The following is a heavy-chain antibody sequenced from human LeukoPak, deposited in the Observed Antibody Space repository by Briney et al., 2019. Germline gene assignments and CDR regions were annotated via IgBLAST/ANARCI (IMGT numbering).Heavy chain of an antibody. CDR1: GGSISSNNW. D-gene: IGHD1-1*01. V-gene: IGHV4-4*02. Sequence: SGTLSLTCAVSGGSISSNNWWGWVRQPPGKGLEWIGEIYHSGSPNYNPSLKSRVTISVDKSRNHFSLNLSSVTAADAAVYYCARVNINNWHSCDYWGQGTLVTVSS. CDR3: ARVNINNWHSCDY. J-gene: IGHJ4*02. CDR2: IYHSGSP.